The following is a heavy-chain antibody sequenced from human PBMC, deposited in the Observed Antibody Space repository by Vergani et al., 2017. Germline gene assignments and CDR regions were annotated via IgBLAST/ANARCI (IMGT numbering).Heavy chain of an antibody. J-gene: IGHJ4*02. D-gene: IGHD5-12*01. CDR1: GFSLSTSGVG. CDR3: AHEGYDLLIDY. CDR2: IYWDDDK. Sequence: QITLKESGPTLVKPTQTLTLTCTFSGFSLSTSGVGVGWIRQPPGKALEWLALIYWDDDKRYSPSLKSRLTITKDTSKNQVVLTMTKMDPVDTATYYCAHEGYDLLIDYWGQGTLVTVSS. V-gene: IGHV2-5*02.